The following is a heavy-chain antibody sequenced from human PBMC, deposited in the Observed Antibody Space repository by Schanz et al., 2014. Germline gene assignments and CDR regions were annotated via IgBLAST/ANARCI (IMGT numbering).Heavy chain of an antibody. Sequence: EVQLLESGGGLVQPGGSLRLSCAASGFNFSDYAMCWVRQAPGKGLEWVSAISGGGGSTYYADSVKGRFTISRDNSNKTVDLQMNSLRAEDTAVYYCAKTPREYCNYDNCPNWFDSWGQGTLVTVSS. D-gene: IGHD2-15*01. CDR3: AKTPREYCNYDNCPNWFDS. CDR2: ISGGGGST. CDR1: GFNFSDYA. J-gene: IGHJ5*01. V-gene: IGHV3-23*01.